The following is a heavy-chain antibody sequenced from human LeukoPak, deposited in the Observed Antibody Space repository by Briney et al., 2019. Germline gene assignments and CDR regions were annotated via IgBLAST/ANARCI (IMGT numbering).Heavy chain of an antibody. D-gene: IGHD2-2*01. CDR3: ARGENVVVPAAGGTGAFDI. Sequence: SETLSLTCTVSGGSISSYYWSWIRQPAGEGLEWSGRIYTSGSTNYNPSLKSRVTMSVDTSKNEFSMKLRYVQAAGTAVYYCARGENVVVPAAGGTGAFDIWGQGTLVTVSS. V-gene: IGHV4-4*07. CDR1: GGSISSYY. CDR2: IYTSGST. J-gene: IGHJ3*02.